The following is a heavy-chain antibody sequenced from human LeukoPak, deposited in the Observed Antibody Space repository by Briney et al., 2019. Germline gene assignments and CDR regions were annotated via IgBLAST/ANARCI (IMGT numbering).Heavy chain of an antibody. V-gene: IGHV3-30*03. J-gene: IGHJ4*02. CDR1: GFTFSSYD. D-gene: IGHD1-20*01. CDR2: ISSDGSIK. CDR3: VRDRGGGNWLDY. Sequence: GGSLRLSCAASGFTFSSYDMHWVRQAPGKGLEWVAFISSDGSIKSYADSVKGRFTISRDNSKYSLYLQMNSLRAEDTAVYFCVRDRGGGNWLDYWGQGTLVTVSS.